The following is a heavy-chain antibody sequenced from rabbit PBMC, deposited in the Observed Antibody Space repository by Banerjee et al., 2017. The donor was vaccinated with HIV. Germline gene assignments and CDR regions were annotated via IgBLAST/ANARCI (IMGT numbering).Heavy chain of an antibody. D-gene: IGHD1-1*01. V-gene: IGHV1S43*01. CDR1: GFSLNNNYY. CDR2: IYTSSGST. Sequence: QQQLEESGGGLVKPGGTLTLTCKASGFSLNNNYYMCWVRQAPGKGLELIAYIYTSSGSTWYASWVNGRFTISRSTSLNTVDLKMTSLTAADTATYFCAKAAYASSGGGYITYWGPGTLVTVS. J-gene: IGHJ2*01. CDR3: AKAAYASSGGGYITY.